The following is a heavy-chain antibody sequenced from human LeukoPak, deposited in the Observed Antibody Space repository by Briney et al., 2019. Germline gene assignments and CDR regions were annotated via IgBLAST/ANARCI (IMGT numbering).Heavy chain of an antibody. V-gene: IGHV5-51*01. CDR3: ARQYGGDAGPLDY. D-gene: IGHD2-21*01. CDR2: IYPGDSDT. Sequence: GESLKISCKGSGYSFTSYWIAWVRQMPGKGPEWMGIIYPGDSDTRHSPSFQGQVTISADKSISTAYLQWSSLKASDTAMYYCARQYGGDAGPLDYWGPGTLVTVSS. CDR1: GYSFTSYW. J-gene: IGHJ4*02.